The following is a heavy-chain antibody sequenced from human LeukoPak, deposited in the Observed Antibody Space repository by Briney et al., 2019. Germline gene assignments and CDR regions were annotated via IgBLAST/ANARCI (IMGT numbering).Heavy chain of an antibody. CDR3: ARVSGYESTYYYYGMDV. Sequence: SETLSLTCAVSGGSISSSNWWSWVRQPPGKGLEWIGEIYHSGSTNYNPSLKSRVTISVDKSKNQFSLKLSSVTAADTAAYYCARVSGYESTYYYYGMDVWGQGTTVTVSS. D-gene: IGHD5-12*01. V-gene: IGHV4-4*02. J-gene: IGHJ6*02. CDR1: GGSISSSNW. CDR2: IYHSGST.